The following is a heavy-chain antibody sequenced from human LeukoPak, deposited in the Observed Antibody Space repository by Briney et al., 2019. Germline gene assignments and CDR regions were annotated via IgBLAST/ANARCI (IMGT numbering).Heavy chain of an antibody. CDR2: IYYSGST. CDR1: GGSVSSYY. J-gene: IGHJ4*02. D-gene: IGHD3-9*01. Sequence: SETLSLTCTVSGGSVSSYYWSWIRQPAGKGLEWIGSIYYSGSTYYNPSLKSRVTISVDTSKNQFSLKLSSVTAADTAVYYCARPQYDILTGYFPSWGQGTLVTVSS. CDR3: ARPQYDILTGYFPS. V-gene: IGHV4-59*05.